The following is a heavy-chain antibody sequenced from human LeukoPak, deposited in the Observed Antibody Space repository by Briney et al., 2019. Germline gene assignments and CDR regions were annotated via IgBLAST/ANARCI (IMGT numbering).Heavy chain of an antibody. J-gene: IGHJ4*02. D-gene: IGHD3-3*01. Sequence: SETLSLTCTVSGGSINSYYWSWIRQPPGKGLEWIGYIYYSGSTNYNPSLKGRVTISVDTSKNQFSLKLSSVTAADTAVYYCARAPVLIFGVDRGHFDYWGQGTLVTVSS. CDR1: GGSINSYY. V-gene: IGHV4-59*01. CDR3: ARAPVLIFGVDRGHFDY. CDR2: IYYSGST.